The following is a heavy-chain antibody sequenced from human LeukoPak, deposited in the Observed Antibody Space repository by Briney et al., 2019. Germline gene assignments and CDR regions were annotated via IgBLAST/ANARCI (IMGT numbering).Heavy chain of an antibody. Sequence: SETLSLTCAVYGGSFSGYYWSWIRQPPGKGLEWIGEINHSGSTNYNPSLKSRVTISVDTSNNQFSLKLCSVTAADTAVYYCARHSSWYQYYFDYWGQGTLVTVSS. J-gene: IGHJ4*02. CDR2: INHSGST. D-gene: IGHD6-13*01. V-gene: IGHV4-34*01. CDR3: ARHSSWYQYYFDY. CDR1: GGSFSGYY.